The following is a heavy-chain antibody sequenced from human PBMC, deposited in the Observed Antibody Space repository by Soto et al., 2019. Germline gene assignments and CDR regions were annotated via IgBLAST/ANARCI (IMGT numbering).Heavy chain of an antibody. V-gene: IGHV3-21*01. CDR3: SGFSGGACHQNAGIDV. CDR2: ISPSTSHI. Sequence: EVHLVESGGGLVKPGGSLRLSCAVSGFTFSSCTMNWVRQAPGKGLEWVSSISPSTSHIYYADSGKGRFTISRDNAKNSLFLQMKSLRAEDTAVYYCSGFSGGACHQNAGIDVWGQATTVTVSS. D-gene: IGHD2-21*02. J-gene: IGHJ6*02. CDR1: GFTFSSCT.